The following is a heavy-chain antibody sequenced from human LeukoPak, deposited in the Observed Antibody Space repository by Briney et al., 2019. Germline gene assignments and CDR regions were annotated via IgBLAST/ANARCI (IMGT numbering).Heavy chain of an antibody. D-gene: IGHD2-2*01. CDR3: ARDDCSSISCYHNWFDP. CDR2: KKQDGSEK. Sequence: GGSLRLSCAASGFTFSRYWMSWVRQAPGKGLEWVANKKQDGSEKYYVDSVKGRFTISRDNAKNSLYLQMNSLRAEDTAVYYCARDDCSSISCYHNWFDPWGQGTLVTVSS. V-gene: IGHV3-7*01. CDR1: GFTFSRYW. J-gene: IGHJ5*02.